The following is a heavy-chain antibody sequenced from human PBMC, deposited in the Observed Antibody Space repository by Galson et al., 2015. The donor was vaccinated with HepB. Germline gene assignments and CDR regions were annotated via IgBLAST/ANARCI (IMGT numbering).Heavy chain of an antibody. V-gene: IGHV3-30*03. CDR3: ARGANNWNYAPPFDY. CDR1: GFTFSSYG. D-gene: IGHD1-7*01. Sequence: SLRLSCAASGFTFSSYGMHWVRQAPGKGLEWVAVISYDGSNKYYADSVKGRFTISRDNAKNSLYLQMNSLRDEDTAVYYCARGANNWNYAPPFDYWGQGTLVTVSS. CDR2: ISYDGSNK. J-gene: IGHJ4*02.